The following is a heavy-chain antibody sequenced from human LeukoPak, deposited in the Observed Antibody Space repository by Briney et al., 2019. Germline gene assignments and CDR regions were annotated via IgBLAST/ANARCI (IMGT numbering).Heavy chain of an antibody. Sequence: SETLSLTCAVYGGSFSGCYWSWIRQPPGKGLEWIGEINHSGSTNYNPSLKSRVTISVDTSKNQFSLKLSSVTAADTAVYYCARDGVVPARYYFDYWGQGTLVTVSS. CDR1: GGSFSGCY. CDR3: ARDGVVPARYYFDY. V-gene: IGHV4-34*01. D-gene: IGHD3-3*01. CDR2: INHSGST. J-gene: IGHJ4*02.